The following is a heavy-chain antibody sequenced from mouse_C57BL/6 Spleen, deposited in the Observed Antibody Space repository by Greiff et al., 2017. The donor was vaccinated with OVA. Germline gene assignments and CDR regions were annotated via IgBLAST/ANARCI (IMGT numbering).Heavy chain of an antibody. D-gene: IGHD2-1*01. V-gene: IGHV3-6*01. CDR1: GYSITSGYY. CDR2: ISYGGSN. CDR3: ATFYYGKGAFAY. J-gene: IGHJ3*01. Sequence: EVKLQESGPGLVKPSQSLSLTCSVTGYSITSGYYWNWIRQFPGNKLEWMGYISYGGSNNYNPSLKNRISITRDTSKNQFFLKLNSVTTEDTATYYCATFYYGKGAFAYWGQGTLVTVSA.